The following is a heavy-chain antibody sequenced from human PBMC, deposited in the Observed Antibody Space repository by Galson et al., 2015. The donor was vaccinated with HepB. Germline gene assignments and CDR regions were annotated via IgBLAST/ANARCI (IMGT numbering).Heavy chain of an antibody. CDR1: GYTFTNYW. CDR3: ARGYSSSWYGGSRFDH. J-gene: IGHJ4*02. Sequence: QSGAEVKKPGESLKISCKGSGYTFTNYWIGWVRQMPGKGLEWMGIIFPGDSETRYSPSFQGQVTMTVDKFISSAYLQWSSLKASDTAMYYCARGYSSSWYGGSRFDHWGQGTLVSVSS. CDR2: IFPGDSET. D-gene: IGHD6-13*01. V-gene: IGHV5-51*01.